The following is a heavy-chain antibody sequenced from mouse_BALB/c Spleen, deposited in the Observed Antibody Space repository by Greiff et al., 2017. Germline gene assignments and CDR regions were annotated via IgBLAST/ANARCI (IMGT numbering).Heavy chain of an antibody. CDR2: ISYSGST. Sequence: EVQGVESGPGLVKPSQSLSLTCTVTGYSITSDYAWTWIRQFPGNKLEWMGYISYSGSTSYNPSLKSRISITRDTSKNQFFLQLNSVTTEDTATYYCARNYGNPVYFDYWGQGTTLTVSS. D-gene: IGHD2-1*01. CDR1: GYSITSDYA. CDR3: ARNYGNPVYFDY. V-gene: IGHV3-2*02. J-gene: IGHJ2*01.